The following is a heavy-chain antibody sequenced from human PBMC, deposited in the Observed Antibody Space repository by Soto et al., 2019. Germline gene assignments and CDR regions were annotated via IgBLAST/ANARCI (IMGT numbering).Heavy chain of an antibody. CDR3: ARGHYYDSSGYYYRPFDY. J-gene: IGHJ4*02. CDR2: IYYSGST. V-gene: IGHV4-59*01. CDR1: GGSISSYY. Sequence: QVQLQESGPGLVKPSETLSLTCTVSGGSISSYYWSWIRQPPGKGLEWIGYIYYSGSTNYNPSLKSRVTRSVDTSKNQFSLKLSSVTAADTAVYYCARGHYYDSSGYYYRPFDYWGQGTLVTVSS. D-gene: IGHD3-22*01.